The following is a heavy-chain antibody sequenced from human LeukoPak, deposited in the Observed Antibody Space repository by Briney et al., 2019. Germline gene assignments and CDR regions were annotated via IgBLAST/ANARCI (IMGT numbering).Heavy chain of an antibody. CDR3: ARHPNPYYYDSSGLFDY. V-gene: IGHV4-59*08. Sequence: SETLSLTCTVSGGSISSYYWSWIRQPPGKGLEWIGYIYYSGSTNYNPSLKSRVTISVDTSKNQFSLKLSSVTAADTAVYYCARHPNPYYYDSSGLFDYWGQGTLVTVSP. D-gene: IGHD3-22*01. CDR1: GGSISSYY. CDR2: IYYSGST. J-gene: IGHJ4*02.